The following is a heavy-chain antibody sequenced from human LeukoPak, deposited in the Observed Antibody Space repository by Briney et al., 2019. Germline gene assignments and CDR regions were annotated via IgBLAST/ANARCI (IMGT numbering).Heavy chain of an antibody. J-gene: IGHJ3*02. D-gene: IGHD5-24*01. CDR2: IIPIFGTA. CDR1: GYTFTSYG. CDR3: ARDLKRDGYNFDAFDI. Sequence: GASVKVSCKASGYTFTSYGISWVRQAPGQGLEWMGGIIPIFGTANYAQKFQGGVTVTADESTSTAYMELSSLRSEDTAVYYCARDLKRDGYNFDAFDIWGQGTMVTVSS. V-gene: IGHV1-69*13.